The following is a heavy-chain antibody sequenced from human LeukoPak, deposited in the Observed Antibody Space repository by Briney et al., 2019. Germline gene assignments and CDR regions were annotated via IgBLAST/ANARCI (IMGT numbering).Heavy chain of an antibody. CDR2: ISSSSYI. V-gene: IGHV3-21*01. J-gene: IGHJ3*02. D-gene: IGHD3-10*01. CDR3: ARSLLWFGDDAFDI. Sequence: GGSLRLSCAASGFTFSSYSMNWVRQAPGKGLEWVSSISSSSYIYYADSVKGRFTISGDNAKNSLYLQMNSLRAEDTAVYYCARSLLWFGDDAFDIWGQGTMVTVSS. CDR1: GFTFSSYS.